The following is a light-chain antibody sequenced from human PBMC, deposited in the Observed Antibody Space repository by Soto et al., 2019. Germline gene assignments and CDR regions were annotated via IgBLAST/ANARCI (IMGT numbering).Light chain of an antibody. J-gene: IGLJ2*01. CDR3: AAWDDSLNVVI. Sequence: QSVLTQSPSASGTPGQRVTISCSGSSSNIGSNSVNWYQQFPGTAPKLLIYSNNQRPSGVPDRFSGSKSGTSASLAISGLQSEDEADYYCAAWDDSLNVVIFGGGTKLTVL. CDR2: SNN. V-gene: IGLV1-44*01. CDR1: SSNIGSNS.